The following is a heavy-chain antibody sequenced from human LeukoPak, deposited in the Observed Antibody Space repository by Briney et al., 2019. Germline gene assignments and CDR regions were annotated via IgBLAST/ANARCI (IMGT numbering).Heavy chain of an antibody. CDR1: GYSFTSYW. D-gene: IGHD2-2*01. J-gene: IGHJ5*02. CDR3: TRSRVFRYCSSTSCYAWFDP. V-gene: IGHV5-10-1*01. CDR2: IDPSDSYT. Sequence: GESLQISCKGSGYSFTSYWISWVRQMPGKGLEWMGRIDPSDSYTNYSPSLQGHVTISADKSISTAYLQWSSLKASDTAMYYCTRSRVFRYCSSTSCYAWFDPWGQGTLVTVSS.